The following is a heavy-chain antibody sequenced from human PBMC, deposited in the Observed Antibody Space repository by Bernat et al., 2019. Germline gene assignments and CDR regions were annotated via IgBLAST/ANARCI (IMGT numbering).Heavy chain of an antibody. Sequence: EVQLLESGGGLVQPGGSLRLSCAASGFTFSTYWMTWVRQAPGKGLEWVATIRQDGSETHYVDSVKGRFTISRDNAKNSLYVEMNSLRAEDTAVYYCARGCGLASCPYYFDYWGQGTLVTVSS. V-gene: IGHV3-7*03. CDR1: GFTFSTYW. J-gene: IGHJ4*02. CDR2: IRQDGSET. D-gene: IGHD2-21*01. CDR3: ARGCGLASCPYYFDY.